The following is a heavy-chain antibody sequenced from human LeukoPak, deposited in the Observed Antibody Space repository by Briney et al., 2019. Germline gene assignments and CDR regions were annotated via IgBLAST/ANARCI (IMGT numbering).Heavy chain of an antibody. CDR1: GYTFTSYG. J-gene: IGHJ4*02. CDR3: ARDQGTYYYDSSGYSFDY. V-gene: IGHV1-18*01. CDR2: ISAYNGNT. Sequence: ASVKVSCKASGYTFTSYGISWVRQAPGQGLEWMGWISAYNGNTNYAQKLQGRVTMTTDPSTSTAYMELRSLRSDDTAVYYCARDQGTYYYDSSGYSFDYWGQGTLVTVSS. D-gene: IGHD3-22*01.